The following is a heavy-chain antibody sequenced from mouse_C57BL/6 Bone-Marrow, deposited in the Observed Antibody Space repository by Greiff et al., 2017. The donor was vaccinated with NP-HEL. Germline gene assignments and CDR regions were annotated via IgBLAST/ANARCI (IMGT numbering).Heavy chain of an antibody. CDR2: INPSSGYT. CDR1: GYTFTSYT. CDR3: ARLEVGDYYGSTYAMDY. D-gene: IGHD1-1*01. J-gene: IGHJ4*01. Sequence: QVQLKESGAELARPGASVKMSCKASGYTFTSYTMHWVKQRPGQGLEWIGYINPSSGYTKYNQKFKDKATLTADKSSSTAYMQLSSLTSEDSAVYYCARLEVGDYYGSTYAMDYWGQGTSVTVSS. V-gene: IGHV1-4*01.